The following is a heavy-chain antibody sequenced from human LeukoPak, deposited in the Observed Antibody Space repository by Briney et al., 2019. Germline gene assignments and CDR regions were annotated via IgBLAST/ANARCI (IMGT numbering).Heavy chain of an antibody. CDR3: ARYLDYYNWFDP. CDR2: IYYSGST. Sequence: SETLSLTCTVSGGSISSYYWSWIRQPPGKGLGWIGYIYYSGSTNYNPSLKSRVTISVDTSKNQFSLKLSSVTAADTAVYYCARYLDYYNWFDPWGQGTLVTVSS. V-gene: IGHV4-59*01. D-gene: IGHD4/OR15-4a*01. J-gene: IGHJ5*02. CDR1: GGSISSYY.